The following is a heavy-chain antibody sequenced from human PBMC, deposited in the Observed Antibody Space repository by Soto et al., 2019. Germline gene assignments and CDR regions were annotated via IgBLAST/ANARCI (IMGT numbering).Heavy chain of an antibody. CDR2: ISGSGGST. J-gene: IGHJ4*02. CDR1: GFTLSSYV. Sequence: EVQLLESGGGLVQPGGSPRLSCAASGFTLSSYVMSWVRQAPGKGLEWVSAISGSGGSTYYADSVKGRFTISRDNSKHTLYLQMNSLRAEDTAVYYCARPTTVISFDYWGQGNLVTVSS. D-gene: IGHD4-17*01. V-gene: IGHV3-23*01. CDR3: ARPTTVISFDY.